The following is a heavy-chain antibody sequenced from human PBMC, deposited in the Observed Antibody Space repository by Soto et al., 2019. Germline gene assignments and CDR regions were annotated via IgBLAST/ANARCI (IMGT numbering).Heavy chain of an antibody. CDR2: IIPIFGTA. Sequence: QVQLVQSGAEVKKPGSSVKVSCKASGGTFSSYAISWVRQAPGQGLEWMGGIIPIFGTANYAQKFQGRVTITADDSTSTAYMELSSLRSEDTAVYYCARDDCSGGCCYSENYYYGMDVWGQGTTVTVSS. CDR3: ARDDCSGGCCYSENYYYGMDV. V-gene: IGHV1-69*01. D-gene: IGHD2-15*01. J-gene: IGHJ6*02. CDR1: GGTFSSYA.